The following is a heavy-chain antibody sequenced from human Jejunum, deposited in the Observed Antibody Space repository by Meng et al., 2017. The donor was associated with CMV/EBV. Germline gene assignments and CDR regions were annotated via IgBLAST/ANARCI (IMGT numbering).Heavy chain of an antibody. CDR3: ARDADFWSGSDY. Sequence: SGFSFSDLWISWNRPAPGKGLEWVANITQDGSDKYYADSVTGRFTISRDNAENSLYLQMNSLRVEDTAVHYCARDADFWSGSDYWGQGTRGTVSS. J-gene: IGHJ4*02. D-gene: IGHD3-3*01. CDR1: GFSFSDLW. CDR2: ITQDGSDK. V-gene: IGHV3-7*01.